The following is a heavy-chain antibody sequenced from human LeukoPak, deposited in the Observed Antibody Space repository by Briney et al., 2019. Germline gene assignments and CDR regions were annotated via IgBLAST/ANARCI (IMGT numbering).Heavy chain of an antibody. CDR1: GWSFSGYY. J-gene: IGHJ4*02. V-gene: IGHV4-34*01. Sequence: PSETLSLTCAVYGWSFSGYYWSWIRQPPGKGLEWIGEINHSGSTNYNPSLKRRVTISVDTSKNQFSLKLSSVTAADTAVYYCARGKYYYDSSGFDYWGQGTLVTVSS. CDR2: INHSGST. CDR3: ARGKYYYDSSGFDY. D-gene: IGHD3-22*01.